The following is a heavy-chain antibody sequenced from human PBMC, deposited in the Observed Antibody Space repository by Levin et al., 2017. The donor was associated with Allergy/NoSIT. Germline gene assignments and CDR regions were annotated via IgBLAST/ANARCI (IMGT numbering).Heavy chain of an antibody. V-gene: IGHV3-23*01. D-gene: IGHD5-12*01. J-gene: IGHJ4*02. CDR1: GFTFSSYA. CDR3: AKGGEDYIGATTDVDD. Sequence: GGSLRLSCAASGFTFSSYAMSWVRQAPGKGLEWVSAISGSGGTTNYADSVKGRFTISRDNSTSTLYLQMNSLRAADTALYYCAKGGEDYIGATTDVDDWGQGTVDTGSP. CDR2: ISGSGGTT.